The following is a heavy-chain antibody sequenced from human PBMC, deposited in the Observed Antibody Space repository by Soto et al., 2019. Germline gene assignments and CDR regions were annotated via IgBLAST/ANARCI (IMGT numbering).Heavy chain of an antibody. J-gene: IGHJ5*02. D-gene: IGHD3-22*01. Sequence: GESLKISCRTSGYKFTSYWIAWVRQMPGKGLEWMGIIFPSDSDTRYSPSFQGQVTISADRSTSTVFLQWASLRASDTAVYFCARKDKSGYFNWFDPWGQGTLVTVSS. CDR3: ARKDKSGYFNWFDP. V-gene: IGHV5-51*01. CDR2: IFPSDSDT. CDR1: GYKFTSYW.